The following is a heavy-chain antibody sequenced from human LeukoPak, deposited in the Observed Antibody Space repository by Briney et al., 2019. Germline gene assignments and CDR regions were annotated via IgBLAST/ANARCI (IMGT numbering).Heavy chain of an antibody. CDR2: LYSGGTT. Sequence: GGSLRLSCAASEFAVSNNYMSWVRQAPGKGLEWLSVLYSGGTTYYADSVKGRFTISRDTSKNTLYLHMNSLRVEDTAVYYCARGRPFDIWGQGTMVTVSS. CDR3: ARGRPFDI. V-gene: IGHV3-53*01. CDR1: EFAVSNNY. J-gene: IGHJ3*02.